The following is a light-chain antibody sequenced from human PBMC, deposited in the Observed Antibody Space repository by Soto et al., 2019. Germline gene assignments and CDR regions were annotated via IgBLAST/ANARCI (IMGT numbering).Light chain of an antibody. Sequence: QSALTQPASVSGSPGQSITISCTGTSSDVGGYNFVTWYQQHPGKAPKLMISEVSNRPSGVSNRFSGSKSDNTASLTISGLQAEDEADYYCSSYTSSSTLVFGGGTKLTVL. CDR3: SSYTSSSTLV. CDR2: EVS. J-gene: IGLJ2*01. CDR1: SSDVGGYNF. V-gene: IGLV2-14*01.